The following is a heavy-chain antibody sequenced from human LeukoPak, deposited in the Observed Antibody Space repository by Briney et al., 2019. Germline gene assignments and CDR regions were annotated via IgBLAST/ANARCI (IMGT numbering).Heavy chain of an antibody. V-gene: IGHV1-46*01. CDR3: ARDNSVRDEAWWFNP. Sequence: ASVKVSCKAFGYTFTSNYMHWGRHAPGQGPEWMGVVSPSGGSATYAQKFQGRVTLTRDMSTSTDYLELSSLRSEDTAVYYCARDNSVRDEAWWFNPWGQGTLVTVSS. CDR1: GYTFTSNY. CDR2: VSPSGGSA. J-gene: IGHJ5*02. D-gene: IGHD5-24*01.